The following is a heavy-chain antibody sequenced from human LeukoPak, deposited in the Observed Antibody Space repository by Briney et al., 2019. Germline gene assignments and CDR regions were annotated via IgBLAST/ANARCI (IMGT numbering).Heavy chain of an antibody. V-gene: IGHV3-48*01. CDR3: ARVQWLVLPDYFDY. J-gene: IGHJ4*02. D-gene: IGHD6-19*01. Sequence: PGGSLRLSCAASGFTFSSYRMNWVRQAPGKGLEWVSYISSSSSTIYYADSVKGRFTISRDNAKNSLYLQMNSLRAEDTAVYYCARVQWLVLPDYFDYWGQGTLVTVSS. CDR2: ISSSSSTI. CDR1: GFTFSSYR.